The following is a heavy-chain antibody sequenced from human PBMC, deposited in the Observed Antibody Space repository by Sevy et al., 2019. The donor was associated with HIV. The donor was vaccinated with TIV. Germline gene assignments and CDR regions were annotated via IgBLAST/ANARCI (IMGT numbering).Heavy chain of an antibody. J-gene: IGHJ4*02. D-gene: IGHD2-8*01. Sequence: GGSLRLSCAASGFTFSSYDMSWVRQAPGKGLEWVSAISGSGGSTYYADSVKGRFTISRDNSKNTLYLQMNSLRAEDTAVYYCARIAVTYCTNDCYHRFDYWGQGALVTVSS. V-gene: IGHV3-23*01. CDR2: ISGSGGST. CDR1: GFTFSSYD. CDR3: ARIAVTYCTNDCYHRFDY.